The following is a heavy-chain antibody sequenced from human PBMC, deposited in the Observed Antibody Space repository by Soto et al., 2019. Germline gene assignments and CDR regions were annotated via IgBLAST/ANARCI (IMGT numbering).Heavy chain of an antibody. Sequence: SETLSLTCTVSGGSIGRNTYYWGGIRQSPGKGLEWIGSIYYSGSIYYNPSLKSRVIISVDTSKNQFSLKLISVTAADTAVYYCVRHEGRIMVRGVTGLRGGSFDYWGQGRLDTVSS. CDR1: GGSIGRNTYY. CDR3: VRHEGRIMVRGVTGLRGGSFDY. J-gene: IGHJ4*02. V-gene: IGHV4-39*01. CDR2: IYYSGSI. D-gene: IGHD3-10*01.